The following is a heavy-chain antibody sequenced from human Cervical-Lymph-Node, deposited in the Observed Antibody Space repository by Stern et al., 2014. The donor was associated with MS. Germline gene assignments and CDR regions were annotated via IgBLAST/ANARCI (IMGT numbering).Heavy chain of an antibody. CDR1: GYTFTSYY. V-gene: IGHV1-46*01. CDR3: AREGSGSPYFDY. Sequence: VHLVESGAEVKKPGASVKVSCKASGYTFTSYYMHWVRQAPGQGLEWMGIINPRGGSTSYAQKFQGRVNMTRDTSTSTVYMELSSLRSEDPAVYYCAREGSGSPYFDYWGQGTLVTVSS. CDR2: INPRGGST. D-gene: IGHD1-26*01. J-gene: IGHJ4*02.